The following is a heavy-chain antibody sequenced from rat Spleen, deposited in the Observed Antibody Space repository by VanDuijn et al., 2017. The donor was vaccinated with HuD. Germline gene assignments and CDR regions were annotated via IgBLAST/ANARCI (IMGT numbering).Heavy chain of an antibody. J-gene: IGHJ2*01. CDR1: GFSLTSNH. CDR2: IWGNGSP. CDR3: ARHDYSGDVDFEY. V-gene: IGHV2-13*01. Sequence: QVQLKESGPGLVQSSQTLSLTCTVSGFSLTSNHVSWVRQPSGKGLEWMGVIWGNGSPNYNSALKSRLSISRDTSKSQVYLKMNSLQPEDTGTYYCARHDYSGDVDFEYWGQGVMVTVSS. D-gene: IGHD1-1*01.